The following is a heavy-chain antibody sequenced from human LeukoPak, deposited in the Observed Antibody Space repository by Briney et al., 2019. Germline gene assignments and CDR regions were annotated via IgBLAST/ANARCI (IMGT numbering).Heavy chain of an antibody. V-gene: IGHV4-34*01. D-gene: IGHD1-26*01. Sequence: SETLSLTCAVYGGSFSGYYWSWIRQPPGKGLEWIGEINHSGSTNYNPSLKSRVTISVDTSKNQFSLKLSSVTAADTAVYYCARMGQGRFDPWGQGTLVTVSS. CDR2: INHSGST. CDR1: GGSFSGYY. CDR3: ARMGQGRFDP. J-gene: IGHJ5*02.